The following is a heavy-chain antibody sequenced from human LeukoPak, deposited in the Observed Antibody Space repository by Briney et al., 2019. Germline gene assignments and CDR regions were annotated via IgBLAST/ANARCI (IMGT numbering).Heavy chain of an antibody. D-gene: IGHD1-26*01. CDR1: CGNLSRYF. Sequence: SETLSHTRTVSCGNLSRYFWSWLRPPPGKGLEGVAYIDYSGSTNYNPSLKIRLTISLDASKNQFSLKLSSVTAADTAVYYCARDRRRDLLHAFDIWVRGTMVTVSS. CDR2: IDYSGST. J-gene: IGHJ3*02. V-gene: IGHV4-59*01. CDR3: ARDRRRDLLHAFDI.